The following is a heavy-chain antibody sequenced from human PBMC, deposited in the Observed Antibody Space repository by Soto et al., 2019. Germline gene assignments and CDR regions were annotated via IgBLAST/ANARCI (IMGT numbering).Heavy chain of an antibody. D-gene: IGHD3-16*01. J-gene: IGHJ4*02. Sequence: EVQLVESGGGLIQPGGSLRLSCAASGFTVSSNYMSWVRQAPGKGLEWVSVIYSGGSTYYADSVKGRFTISRDNSKTTMFLQSTSRGAGDPPVSSGGRWGGGFDYWGQGTLVTVSS. CDR1: GFTVSSNY. V-gene: IGHV3-53*01. CDR2: IYSGGST. CDR3: GRWGGGFDY.